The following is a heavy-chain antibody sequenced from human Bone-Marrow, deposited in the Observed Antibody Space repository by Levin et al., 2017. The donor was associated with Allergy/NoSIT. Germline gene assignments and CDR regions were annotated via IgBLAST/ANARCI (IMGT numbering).Heavy chain of an antibody. Sequence: GGSLRLSCAASGFTFISYGMNWVRQAPGKGLEWVSYINSDSGSKYYADSVKGRFTISRDNAKNSVYLEMNSLRAEDTAVYYYVRAQCTSCYGGGYWGQGTLVTVSS. CDR3: VRAQCTSCYGGGY. V-gene: IGHV3-48*01. CDR1: GFTFISYG. D-gene: IGHD2-2*01. CDR2: INSDSGSK. J-gene: IGHJ4*02.